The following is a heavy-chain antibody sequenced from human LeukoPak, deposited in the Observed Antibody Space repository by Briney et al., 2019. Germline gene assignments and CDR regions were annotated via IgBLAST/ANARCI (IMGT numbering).Heavy chain of an antibody. CDR2: IYYSGST. J-gene: IGHJ5*02. D-gene: IGHD2-15*01. CDR1: GGSISSGDYY. CDR3: ARDRRDQSGWYYIPGGS. V-gene: IGHV4-30-4*08. Sequence: PSETLSLTCTVSGGSISSGDYYWSWIRPPPGKGLEYIGYIYYSGSTYYNPSLKRRITISLDTSKNQFLLKLSSVTPADTAVYYCARDRRDQSGWYYIPGGSWGQGTLVTVSS.